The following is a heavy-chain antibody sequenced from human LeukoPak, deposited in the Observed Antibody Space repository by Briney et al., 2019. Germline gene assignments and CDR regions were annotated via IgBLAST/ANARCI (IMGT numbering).Heavy chain of an antibody. CDR2: ISGSGGST. Sequence: PGGSLRLSCAASGFTFSSYAMSWVRQAPGKGLEWVSAISGSGGSTYYADSVKGRFTISRDNSKNTLYLQMNSLRAEDTAVYYCAKAYYGSGSSLLFDYWGQGTLVTVSS. D-gene: IGHD3-10*01. CDR1: GFTFSSYA. CDR3: AKAYYGSGSSLLFDY. V-gene: IGHV3-23*01. J-gene: IGHJ4*02.